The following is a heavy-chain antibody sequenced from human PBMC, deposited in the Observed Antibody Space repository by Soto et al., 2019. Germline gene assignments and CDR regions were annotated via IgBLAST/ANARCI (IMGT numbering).Heavy chain of an antibody. CDR3: ARRAETNGWNGFGADKYYFDF. J-gene: IGHJ4*02. V-gene: IGHV1-8*02. CDR2: SNPNTGNS. Sequence: ASVKVSCKASGYTFTSYAMHWVRQAPGQRLEWMGWSNPNTGNSGYAQKFQGRVTMTSDTSISTAHMELSSLRSEDTAVYYCARRAETNGWNGFGADKYYFDFWGQGTLVTVSS. CDR1: GYTFTSYA. D-gene: IGHD1-1*01.